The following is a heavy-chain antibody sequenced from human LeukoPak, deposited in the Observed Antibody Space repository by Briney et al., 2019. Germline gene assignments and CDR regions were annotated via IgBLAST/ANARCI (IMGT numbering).Heavy chain of an antibody. Sequence: TSETLYLTCTVSGGSISSYYWSWIRQPPAKRLYWIGYIYYSGSTNYNPSLKSRVTISVDTSKNQFSLKLSSVTAADTAVYYCARADSYGLYGMDVWGQGTTVTVSS. CDR1: GGSISSYY. V-gene: IGHV4-59*01. J-gene: IGHJ6*02. CDR3: ARADSYGLYGMDV. CDR2: IYYSGST. D-gene: IGHD5-18*01.